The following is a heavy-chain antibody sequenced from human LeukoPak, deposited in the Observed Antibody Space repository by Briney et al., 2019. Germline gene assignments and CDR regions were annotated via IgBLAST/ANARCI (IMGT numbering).Heavy chain of an antibody. Sequence: SETLSLTCTVSGGSISNYYWSWIRQPPGKGLEWIGYIYYSGSTNYNPSLKSRVTISVDTSKNQFSLKLSSVTAADTAVYYCARAAGPDKHYYSCGMDVWGKGTTVTVSS. D-gene: IGHD6-13*01. J-gene: IGHJ6*04. CDR2: IYYSGST. V-gene: IGHV4-59*01. CDR3: ARAAGPDKHYYSCGMDV. CDR1: GGSISNYY.